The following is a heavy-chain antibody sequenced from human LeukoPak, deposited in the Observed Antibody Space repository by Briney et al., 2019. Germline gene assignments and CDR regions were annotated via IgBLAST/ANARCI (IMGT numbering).Heavy chain of an antibody. D-gene: IGHD5-18*01. CDR3: AKAKSYSSGSSGY. V-gene: IGHV3-30*18. Sequence: GRSLRLSCAASGFTFSSYVMHWVRQAPGKGLEWVAVISYDGSTIYYADSVKGRFTISRDNSKNTLYLQMNSLEAEDTAVYYCAKAKSYSSGSSGYWGQGTPVTVSS. CDR1: GFTFSSYV. J-gene: IGHJ4*02. CDR2: ISYDGSTI.